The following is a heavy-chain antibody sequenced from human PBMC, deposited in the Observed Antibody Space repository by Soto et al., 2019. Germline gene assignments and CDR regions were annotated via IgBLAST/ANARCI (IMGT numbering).Heavy chain of an antibody. Sequence: GGSLRLSCAASGFTFSSYAMHWVRQAPGKGLEWVAVISYDGSNKYYADSVKGRFTISRDNSKNTLYLQMNSLRAEDTAVYYCAREGVNRGGWFDPWGQGTLVTVSS. CDR2: ISYDGSNK. J-gene: IGHJ5*02. CDR3: AREGVNRGGWFDP. V-gene: IGHV3-30*04. D-gene: IGHD3-16*01. CDR1: GFTFSSYA.